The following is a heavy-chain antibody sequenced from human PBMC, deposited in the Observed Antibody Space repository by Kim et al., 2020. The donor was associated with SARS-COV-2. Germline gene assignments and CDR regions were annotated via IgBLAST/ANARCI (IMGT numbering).Heavy chain of an antibody. CDR3: ARARTNRITIFGVVFAFDI. D-gene: IGHD3-3*01. CDR1: GGSFSGYY. J-gene: IGHJ3*02. CDR2: INHSGST. V-gene: IGHV4-34*01. Sequence: SETLSLTCAVYGGSFSGYYWSWIRQPPGKGLEWIGEINHSGSTNYNPSLKSRVTISVDTSKNQFSLKLSSVTAADTAVYYCARARTNRITIFGVVFAFDIWGQGTMVTVSS.